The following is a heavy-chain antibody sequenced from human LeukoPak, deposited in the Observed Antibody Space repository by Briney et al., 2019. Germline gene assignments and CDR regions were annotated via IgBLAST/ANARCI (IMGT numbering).Heavy chain of an antibody. J-gene: IGHJ4*02. V-gene: IGHV1-46*01. CDR1: GYSFTSHY. CDR3: ARDKDSGSYDY. Sequence: ASVKVSCKASGYSFTSHYMHWVRQAPGQGLEWMGLINPSGSSTLYAQKFQGRVTMTTDTSTSTAYMELRSLRSDDTAVYYCARDKDSGSYDYWGQGTLVTVSS. D-gene: IGHD1-26*01. CDR2: INPSGSST.